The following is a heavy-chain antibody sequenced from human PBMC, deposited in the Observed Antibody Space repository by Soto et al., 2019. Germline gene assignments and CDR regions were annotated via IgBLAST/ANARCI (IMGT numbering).Heavy chain of an antibody. J-gene: IGHJ4*02. Sequence: GGSLRLSCAASGFTLSSYGMHWVRQAPGKGLEWVSVSWYDGNNKSYADSVKGRFTISRDNSENTLYLQMNSLGAEDSAVYYCARAKYCTSTSCYILDYWGQGTLVTVSS. CDR2: SWYDGNNK. CDR3: ARAKYCTSTSCYILDY. D-gene: IGHD2-2*02. CDR1: GFTLSSYG. V-gene: IGHV3-33*01.